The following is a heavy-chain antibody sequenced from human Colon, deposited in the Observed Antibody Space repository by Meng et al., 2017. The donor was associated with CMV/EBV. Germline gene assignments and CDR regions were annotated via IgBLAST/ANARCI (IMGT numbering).Heavy chain of an antibody. V-gene: IGHV1-18*01. Sequence: QAQLVPSGAEVKQPGASGQVSCNASGYTFTNYGISWVRQAPGQGLEWMGWISAYTGDTYYAQKFQGRVTMTTDTSTSTAYMELRSLRSDDTAVYYCVRESQSGSYIYLQHWGQGTLVTVSS. CDR2: ISAYTGDT. J-gene: IGHJ1*01. CDR1: GYTFTNYG. CDR3: VRESQSGSYIYLQH. D-gene: IGHD1-26*01.